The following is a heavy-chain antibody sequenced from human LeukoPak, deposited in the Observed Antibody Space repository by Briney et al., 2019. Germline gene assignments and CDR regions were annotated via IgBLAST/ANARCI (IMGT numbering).Heavy chain of an antibody. CDR1: GYTFTGYY. V-gene: IGHV1-2*02. J-gene: IGHJ5*02. Sequence: ASVKVSCKASGYTFTGYYVHWVRQAPGQGLEWMGWINPNSGGTNYAQKFQGRVTMARDTSISTAYMELSRLRSDDTVVYYCARESGVNSGYDYVHWFDPWGQGTLVTVSS. CDR2: INPNSGGT. D-gene: IGHD5-12*01. CDR3: ARESGVNSGYDYVHWFDP.